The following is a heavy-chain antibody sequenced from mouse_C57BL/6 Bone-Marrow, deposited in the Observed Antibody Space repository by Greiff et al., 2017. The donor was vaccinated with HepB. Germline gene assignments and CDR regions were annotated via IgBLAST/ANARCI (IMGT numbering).Heavy chain of an antibody. D-gene: IGHD2-4*01. Sequence: VQLQQSGAELVKPGASVKISCKASGYAFSSYWMNWVKQRPGKGLEWIGQIYPGDGDTNYNGKFKGKATLTADKSSSTAYMRLSSLTSEDSAVYFCARYYDYPYWYCDVWGWGKAITVTS. V-gene: IGHV1-80*01. CDR2: IYPGDGDT. CDR3: ARYYDYPYWYCDV. J-gene: IGHJ1*01. CDR1: GYAFSSYW.